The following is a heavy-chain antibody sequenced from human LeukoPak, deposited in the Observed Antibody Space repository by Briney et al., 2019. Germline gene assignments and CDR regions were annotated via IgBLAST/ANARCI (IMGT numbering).Heavy chain of an antibody. D-gene: IGHD2-2*01. V-gene: IGHV3-66*01. CDR2: IYSGGST. CDR1: GFTVSSNY. Sequence: GGSLRLSCAAPGFTVSSNYMSWVRQAPGKGLEWVSVIYSGGSTYYADSVKGRFTISRDNSKNTPYLQMNSLRAEDTAVYYCARDQGCSSTSCPLGYYYYYGMDVWGQGTTVTVSS. CDR3: ARDQGCSSTSCPLGYYYYYGMDV. J-gene: IGHJ6*02.